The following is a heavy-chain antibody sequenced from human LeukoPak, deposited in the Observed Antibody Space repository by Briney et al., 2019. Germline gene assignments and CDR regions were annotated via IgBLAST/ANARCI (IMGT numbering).Heavy chain of an antibody. Sequence: GGSLSLSCAASGFTFSSYSMNWVRQAPGKGLEWVSSISSSSSYIYYADSLKGRFTISRDNAKNSLYLQMNSLRAEDTAVYYCARLAGTYYFDYWGQGTLVTVSS. J-gene: IGHJ4*02. CDR3: ARLAGTYYFDY. D-gene: IGHD1-1*01. V-gene: IGHV3-21*01. CDR1: GFTFSSYS. CDR2: ISSSSSYI.